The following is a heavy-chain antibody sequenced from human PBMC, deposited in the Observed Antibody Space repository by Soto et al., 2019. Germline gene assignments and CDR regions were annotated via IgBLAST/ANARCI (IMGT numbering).Heavy chain of an antibody. V-gene: IGHV3-74*01. CDR3: VKVLARGVGVPRFYFDS. CDR2: INAVGSGT. J-gene: IGHJ4*02. Sequence: QPGGSLRLSCAASGFPFNTYWMHWVRQSPGEGLVWVSRINAVGSGTTYADSVKGRFTVSRDNANNMLYLQMNSLRAEDTAVYYCVKVLARGVGVPRFYFDSWGQGALVTVSS. CDR1: GFPFNTYW. D-gene: IGHD2-2*01.